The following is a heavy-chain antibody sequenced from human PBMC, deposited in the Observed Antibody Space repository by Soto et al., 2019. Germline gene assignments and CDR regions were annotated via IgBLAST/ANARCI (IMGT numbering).Heavy chain of an antibody. D-gene: IGHD3-3*01. CDR3: ASPARNYDFWSGYSFDI. CDR2: MNPNSGNT. V-gene: IGHV1-8*01. CDR1: GYTFTSYD. Sequence: ASVKVSCKASGYTFTSYDINWVRQATGQGLEWMGWMNPNSGNTGYAQKFQGRVTMTRNTSISTAHMELSSLRSEDTAVYYCASPARNYDFWSGYSFDIWGQGTMVTVSS. J-gene: IGHJ3*02.